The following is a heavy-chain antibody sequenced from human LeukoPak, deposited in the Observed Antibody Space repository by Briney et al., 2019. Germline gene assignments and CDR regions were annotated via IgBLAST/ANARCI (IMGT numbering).Heavy chain of an antibody. CDR3: VRDLLWGEDYYMDV. Sequence: SETLSLTCTVSGGSISSGSYYWSWIRQPAGKGLEWIGRIYTSGSTNYNPSLKSRVTISVDTSKNQFSLKLSSVTAADTAVYYCVRDLLWGEDYYMDVWGKGTTVTVSS. CDR2: IYTSGST. V-gene: IGHV4-61*02. J-gene: IGHJ6*03. CDR1: GGSISSGSYY. D-gene: IGHD3-16*01.